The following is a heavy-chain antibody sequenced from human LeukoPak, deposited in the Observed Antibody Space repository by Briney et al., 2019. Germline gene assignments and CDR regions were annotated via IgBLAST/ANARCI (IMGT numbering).Heavy chain of an antibody. D-gene: IGHD2-21*02. J-gene: IGHJ4*02. Sequence: ASVKVSCKASGYTFTSYGISWVRQAPGQGREWIGWISAYNGNTNYAQKLQGRVTMTTHTSTSTAYMALRSLRSADTAVYYCAMSVVVTAIHRRFDYGGQGTLVTASS. CDR1: GYTFTSYG. CDR2: ISAYNGNT. CDR3: AMSVVVTAIHRRFDY. V-gene: IGHV1-18*01.